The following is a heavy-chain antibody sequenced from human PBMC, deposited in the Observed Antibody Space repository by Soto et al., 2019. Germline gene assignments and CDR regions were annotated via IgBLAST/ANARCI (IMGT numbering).Heavy chain of an antibody. CDR2: ISSSSSYI. Sequence: GGSLRLSCAASGFTFSSYSMNWVRQAPGKGLEWVSSISSSSSYIYYADSVKGRFTISRDNAKNSLYLQMNSLRAEDTAVYYCARGEGMTTVTTYPYWGQGTLVTVPQ. D-gene: IGHD4-17*01. J-gene: IGHJ4*02. V-gene: IGHV3-21*01. CDR1: GFTFSSYS. CDR3: ARGEGMTTVTTYPY.